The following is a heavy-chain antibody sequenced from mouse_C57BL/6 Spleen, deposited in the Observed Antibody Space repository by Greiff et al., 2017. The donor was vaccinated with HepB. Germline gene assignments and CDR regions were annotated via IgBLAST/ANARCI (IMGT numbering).Heavy chain of an antibody. CDR3: ARSHGGYDVDYAMDY. V-gene: IGHV2-6*03. CDR1: GFSLTSYG. D-gene: IGHD2-2*01. J-gene: IGHJ4*01. CDR2: IWSDGST. Sequence: VQGVESGPGLVAPSQSLSITCTVSGFSLTSYGVHWVRQPPGKGLEWLVVIWSDGSTTYNSALKSRLSISKDNSKSQVFLKMNSLQTDDTAMYYCARSHGGYDVDYAMDYWGQGTSVTVSS.